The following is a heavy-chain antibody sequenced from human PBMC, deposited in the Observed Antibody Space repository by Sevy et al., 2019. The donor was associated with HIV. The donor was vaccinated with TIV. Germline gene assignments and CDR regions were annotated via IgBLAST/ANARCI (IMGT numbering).Heavy chain of an antibody. J-gene: IGHJ4*02. CDR1: GYTFTSYG. CDR2: ISAYNGNT. V-gene: IGHV1-18*01. Sequence: ASVKVSCKASGYTFTSYGISWVRQAPGQGLEWMGWISAYNGNTNYAQKLQGRVTMTTDTSTGTAYMELRSLRSDDTAVYYCARDLRGPLYYDFWSGYYGAFDYWGQGTLVTVSS. CDR3: ARDLRGPLYYDFWSGYYGAFDY. D-gene: IGHD3-3*01.